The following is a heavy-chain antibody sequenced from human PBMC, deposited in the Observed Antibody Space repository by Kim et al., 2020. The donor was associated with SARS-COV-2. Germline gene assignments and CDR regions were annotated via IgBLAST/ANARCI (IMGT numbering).Heavy chain of an antibody. J-gene: IGHJ6*02. CDR3: AKDWDNSALRFLDWPRPTRYPYAMDV. V-gene: IGHV3-30*18. Sequence: GGSLRLSCEASGFIFSNYGMNWVRQAPGKGLEWVALISHDGKNKYYADSVKGRFTISRDNSKNTLYVQMNSLRGEDTALYYCAKDWDNSALRFLDWPRPTRYPYAMDVWGQGTTVTVSS. CDR1: GFIFSNYG. CDR2: ISHDGKNK. D-gene: IGHD3-3*01.